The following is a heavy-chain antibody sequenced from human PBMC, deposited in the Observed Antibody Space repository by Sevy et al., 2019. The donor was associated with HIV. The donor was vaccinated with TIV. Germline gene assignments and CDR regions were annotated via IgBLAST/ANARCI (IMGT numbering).Heavy chain of an antibody. V-gene: IGHV4-59*08. D-gene: IGHD3-16*01. J-gene: IGHJ4*02. CDR3: ARLGGGSSPIDY. CDR2: IYYSGST. CDR1: GGSISSYY. Sequence: SEILSLTCTVSGGSISSYYWSWIRQPPGKGLEWIGYIYYSGSTNYNPSLKSQVTISVDTSKNQFSLKLSSVTAAETAVYYCARLGGGSSPIDYWGQGTLVTVSS.